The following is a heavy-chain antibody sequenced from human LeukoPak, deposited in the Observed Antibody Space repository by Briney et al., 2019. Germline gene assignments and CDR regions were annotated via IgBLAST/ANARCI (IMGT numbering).Heavy chain of an antibody. D-gene: IGHD3-22*01. J-gene: IGHJ6*03. CDR3: ATPSQQDYYDSSGYSSYYMDV. CDR2: VDPEDGET. V-gene: IGHV1-69-2*01. Sequence: ASVKISCKGSGYTFTDYYMHWVQQAPGKGLEWMGLVDPEDGETIYAEKFQGRVTITADTSTDTAYMELSSMRSEDTAVYYCATPSQQDYYDSSGYSSYYMDVWGRGTTVTVSS. CDR1: GYTFTDYY.